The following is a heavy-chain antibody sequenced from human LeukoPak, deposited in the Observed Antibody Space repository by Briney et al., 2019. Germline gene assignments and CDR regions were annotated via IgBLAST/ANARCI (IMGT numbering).Heavy chain of an antibody. D-gene: IGHD1-26*01. CDR3: ARRGGEFIVGHFDY. CDR2: IYYSGST. J-gene: IGHJ4*02. V-gene: IGHV4-59*01. Sequence: SETLSLTCTVSGGSISSYYWSWIRQPPGKGLECIGYIYYSGSTNYNPSLKSRVTISVDTSKNQFSLKLSSVTAADTAVYYCARRGGEFIVGHFDYWGQGTLVTVSS. CDR1: GGSISSYY.